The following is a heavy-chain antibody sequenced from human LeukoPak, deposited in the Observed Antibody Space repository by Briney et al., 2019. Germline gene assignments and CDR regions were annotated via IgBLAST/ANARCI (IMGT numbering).Heavy chain of an antibody. CDR2: INHSGST. CDR1: GGSFSGYY. Sequence: PSETLSLTCAVYGGSFSGYYWSWIRQPPGKGLEWIGEINHSGSTNYNPSLKSRVTISVDTSKNQFSLKLSSVTAADTAVYYCARSPYYYGSGSYNWFDPWGQGTLVTVSP. J-gene: IGHJ5*02. V-gene: IGHV4-34*01. CDR3: ARSPYYYGSGSYNWFDP. D-gene: IGHD3-10*01.